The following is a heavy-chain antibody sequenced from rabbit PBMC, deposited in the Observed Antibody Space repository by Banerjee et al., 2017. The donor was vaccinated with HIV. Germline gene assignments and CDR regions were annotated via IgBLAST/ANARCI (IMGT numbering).Heavy chain of an antibody. V-gene: IGHV1S45*01. J-gene: IGHJ4*01. Sequence: QEQLEESGGDLVKPEGSLTLTCTASGFSFSYVYWLSWVRQAPGKGLEWIACINNGYGSTYYANWVNGRFTISKTSSATVTLQMTSLTAADTATYFCAREGGGWGYYFNLWGPGTLVTVS. CDR2: INNGYGST. CDR1: GFSFSYVYW. CDR3: AREGGGWGYYFNL. D-gene: IGHD4-1*01.